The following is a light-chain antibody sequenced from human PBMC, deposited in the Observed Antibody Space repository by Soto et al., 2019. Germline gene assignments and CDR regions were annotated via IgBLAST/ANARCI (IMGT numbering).Light chain of an antibody. V-gene: IGKV3-20*01. CDR3: QHYYSVPLS. Sequence: EVVLTQSPGTLSLSPGERATLSCRASQSVTSNYLAWYQQKPGQAPRLLIYGASSRATGIPDRFSGSGSGTDFTLTISSLQAEDVAVYYCQHYYSVPLSFGGGTKVEIK. CDR1: QSVTSNY. CDR2: GAS. J-gene: IGKJ4*01.